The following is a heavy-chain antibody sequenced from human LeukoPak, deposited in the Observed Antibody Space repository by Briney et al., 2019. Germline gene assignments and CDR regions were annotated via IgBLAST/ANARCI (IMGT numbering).Heavy chain of an antibody. V-gene: IGHV1-2*06. D-gene: IGHD6-6*01. CDR3: ARAYSSSAGDY. CDR1: GCTFTGYY. Sequence: GASVKVSCKASGCTFTGYYMHWVRQAPGQGLEWMGRIDPNSGGTNYAQKFQGRVTMTRDTSISTAYMELSRLRSDDTAVYYCARAYSSSAGDYWGQGTLVTVSS. J-gene: IGHJ4*02. CDR2: IDPNSGGT.